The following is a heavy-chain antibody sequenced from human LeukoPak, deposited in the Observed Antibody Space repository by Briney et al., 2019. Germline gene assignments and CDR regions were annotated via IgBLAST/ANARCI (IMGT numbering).Heavy chain of an antibody. CDR2: IYYSGST. Sequence: SGGXXXSYXWXWIRQPPGKGLEWIGYIYYSGSTNYNPSLKSRVTISVDTSKNQFSLKLSSVTAADTAVYYCAKHLYSSSWPPSFDYWGQGTLVTVSS. CDR3: AKHLYSSSWPPSFDY. J-gene: IGHJ4*02. D-gene: IGHD6-13*01. CDR1: GGXXXSYX. V-gene: IGHV4-59*08.